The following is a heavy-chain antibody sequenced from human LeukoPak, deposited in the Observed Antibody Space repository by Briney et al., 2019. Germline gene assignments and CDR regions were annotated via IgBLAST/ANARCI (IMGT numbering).Heavy chain of an antibody. CDR2: TYPGESNT. J-gene: IGHJ5*02. D-gene: IGHD3-22*01. V-gene: IGHV5-51*01. CDR3: ARHVTPSNYDSSWFAP. Sequence: GESLKISCGASGYSFNHYWIAWVRQMPGKGLEWMGITYPGESNTRYSPSFQGQVTISVDKSINTVYLQWSSLKDSDTALYYSARHVTPSNYDSSWFAPWGQGTLVIVSS. CDR1: GYSFNHYW.